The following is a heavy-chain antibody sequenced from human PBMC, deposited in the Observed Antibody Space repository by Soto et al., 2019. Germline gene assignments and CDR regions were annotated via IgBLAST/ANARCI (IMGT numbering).Heavy chain of an antibody. CDR3: VRDGTKTLRDWFDP. CDR1: GASISGFY. D-gene: IGHD1-1*01. Sequence: SSETLSLTCTVSGASISGFYWSWIRKSAGKGLEWVGRIYATGTTDYNPSLKSRVMMSVDTSKKQFSLKLRSVTAADTAVYYCVRDGTKTLRDWFDPWGQGISVTVSS. CDR2: IYATGTT. V-gene: IGHV4-4*07. J-gene: IGHJ5*02.